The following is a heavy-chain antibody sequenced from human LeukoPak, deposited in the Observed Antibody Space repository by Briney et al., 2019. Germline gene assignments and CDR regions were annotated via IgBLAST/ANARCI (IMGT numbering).Heavy chain of an antibody. D-gene: IGHD5-18*01. J-gene: IGHJ4*02. CDR1: GFTFDDYG. CDR3: ARAGYTYGTLYF. CDR2: IKQDGDEK. V-gene: IGHV3-7*01. Sequence: GGSLRPSCAASGFTFDDYGMSWVRQAPGKGREWVADIKQDGDEKNYVDSVKGRFTISRDNAKTSLYVQMNSLRAEDTAVYYCARAGYTYGTLYFWGQGTLVTVSS.